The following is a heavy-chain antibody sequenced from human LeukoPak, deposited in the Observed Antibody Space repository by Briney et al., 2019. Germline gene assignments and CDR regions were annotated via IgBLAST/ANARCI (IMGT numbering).Heavy chain of an antibody. J-gene: IGHJ3*02. V-gene: IGHV3-21*01. CDR3: ARDLRPFSGYDNLAFDI. Sequence: KPGGSLRLPCAASGFTLSRYSMNWVRQAPGKGLEWVSFISTSSSYIYYTDSVKGRFTISRDNAKSSLYLQMNSLRAEDTAVYYCARDLRPFSGYDNLAFDIWGQGTMVTVSS. D-gene: IGHD5-12*01. CDR2: ISTSSSYI. CDR1: GFTLSRYS.